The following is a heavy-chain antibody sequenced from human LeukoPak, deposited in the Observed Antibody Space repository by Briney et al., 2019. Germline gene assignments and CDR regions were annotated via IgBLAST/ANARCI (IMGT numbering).Heavy chain of an antibody. CDR2: MSPNSGNT. J-gene: IGHJ5*02. CDR1: GYTFTSYD. V-gene: IGHV1-8*01. Sequence: ASVKVSCKASGYTFTSYDINWVRQATGQGLEWMGWMSPNSGNTGYAQKFQGRVTMTRNTSISTAYMELSSLRSEDTAVYYCARGRFRTKNWFDPWGQGTLVTVSS. CDR3: ARGRFRTKNWFDP. D-gene: IGHD3-3*01.